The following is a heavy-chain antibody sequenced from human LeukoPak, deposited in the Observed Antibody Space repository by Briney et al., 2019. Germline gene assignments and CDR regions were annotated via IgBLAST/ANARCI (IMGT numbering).Heavy chain of an antibody. V-gene: IGHV3-30*04. CDR2: ISYDGSNK. CDR3: ARARGDYGGNSGWGDAFDI. D-gene: IGHD4-23*01. J-gene: IGHJ3*02. Sequence: GGSLRLSCAASGFTFSSYAMHWVRQAPGKGLEWVAVISYDGSNKYYADSVKGRFTISRDNSKNTLYLQMNSLRAEDTAVYYCARARGDYGGNSGWGDAFDIWGQGTMVTVSS. CDR1: GFTFSSYA.